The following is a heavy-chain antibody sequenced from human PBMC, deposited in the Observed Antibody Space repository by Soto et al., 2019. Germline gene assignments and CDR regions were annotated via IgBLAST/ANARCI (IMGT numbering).Heavy chain of an antibody. CDR2: IYYSWST. V-gene: IGHV4-39*01. Sequence: ETLSLTCTVSGGSISSSSYYWGWIRQPPGKGLEWIGSIYYSWSTYYNPSLKRRVTISVDTAKNQFSLKLSSVTAADTAVYYCARRTEGYGSGSYYYYMDVWGKGTTVTVSS. CDR3: ARRTEGYGSGSYYYYMDV. CDR1: GGSISSSSYY. J-gene: IGHJ6*03. D-gene: IGHD3-10*01.